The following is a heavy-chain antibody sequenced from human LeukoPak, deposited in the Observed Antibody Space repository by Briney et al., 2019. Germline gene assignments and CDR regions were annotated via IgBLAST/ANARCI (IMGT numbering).Heavy chain of an antibody. CDR3: ARESGFYASGSRY. V-gene: IGHV1-8*02. D-gene: IGHD3-10*01. Sequence: GASVKVSCKASGYTFTSYGISWVRQAPGQGLEWMGWMNPNSGNTAYAQKFQGRVIMTRDTSTGTAYMELSSLRSEDTAVYYCARESGFYASGSRYWGQGTLVTVSS. CDR2: MNPNSGNT. J-gene: IGHJ4*02. CDR1: GYTFTSYG.